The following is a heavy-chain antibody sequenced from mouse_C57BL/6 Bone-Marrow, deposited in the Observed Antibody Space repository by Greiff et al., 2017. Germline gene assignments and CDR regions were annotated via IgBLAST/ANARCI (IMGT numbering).Heavy chain of an antibody. J-gene: IGHJ3*01. CDR1: GFTFSSYT. V-gene: IGHV5-9*01. CDR3: ASLYYYGSSYPPWFAY. Sequence: VKLVESGGGLVKPGGSLKLSCAASGFTFSSYTMSWVRQTPEKRLVWVATISGGGGNTDYPDSVKGRFTISRDNAKNTLYLQMSSLRSEDTALYYCASLYYYGSSYPPWFAYWGQGTLVTVSA. CDR2: ISGGGGNT. D-gene: IGHD1-1*01.